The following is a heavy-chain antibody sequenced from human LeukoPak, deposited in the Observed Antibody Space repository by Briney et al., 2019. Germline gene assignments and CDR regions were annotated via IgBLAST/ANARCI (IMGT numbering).Heavy chain of an antibody. CDR2: ISYDGSNK. CDR3: AKDRYDSSGIDY. V-gene: IGHV3-30*18. D-gene: IGHD3-22*01. CDR1: GFTFSSYG. Sequence: GRSLRLPCAASGFTFSSYGMHWVRQAPGKGLEWVAVISYDGSNKYYADSVKGRFTISRDNSKNTLYLQMNSLRAEDTAVYYCAKDRYDSSGIDYWGQGTLVTVSS. J-gene: IGHJ4*02.